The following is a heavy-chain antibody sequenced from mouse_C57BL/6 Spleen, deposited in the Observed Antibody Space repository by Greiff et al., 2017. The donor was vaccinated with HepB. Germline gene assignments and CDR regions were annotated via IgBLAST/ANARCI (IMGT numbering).Heavy chain of an antibody. Sequence: QVQLQQSGAELVRPGASVTLSCKASGYTFTDYEMHWVKQTPVHGLEWIGAIDPETGGTAYNQKFKGKAILTADKSSSTAYMELRSLTSEDSAVYYCTRRTGTRYFDVWGTGTTVTVSS. J-gene: IGHJ1*03. D-gene: IGHD4-1*01. CDR2: IDPETGGT. V-gene: IGHV1-15*01. CDR3: TRRTGTRYFDV. CDR1: GYTFTDYE.